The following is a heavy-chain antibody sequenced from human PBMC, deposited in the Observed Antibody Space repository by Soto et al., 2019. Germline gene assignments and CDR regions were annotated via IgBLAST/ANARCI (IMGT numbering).Heavy chain of an antibody. CDR1: GFTLSSYA. V-gene: IGHV3-23*01. J-gene: IGHJ3*02. D-gene: IGHD3-3*01. CDR2: ISGSGDFT. CDR3: ARGPTIFGVGVDAFDI. Sequence: EVQMLESGGGLVQPGGSLRLSCAASGFTLSSYALSWVRQAPGKGLEWVSGISGSGDFTFDADSVRGRFTISRDTSMNNLYLQMNSLRVEDTAVYYCARGPTIFGVGVDAFDIWGQGTMATVSS.